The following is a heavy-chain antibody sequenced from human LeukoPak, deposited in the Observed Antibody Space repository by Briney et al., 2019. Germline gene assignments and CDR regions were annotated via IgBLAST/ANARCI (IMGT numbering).Heavy chain of an antibody. Sequence: GESLKISCKGSGYSFTSYWIGWVRQTPGKGLEWMGIIYPGDSDTRYSPSFQGQVTISADKSISTAYLQWSSLKALDTAMYYCARGPDTAMVSLDYWGQGTLVTVSS. J-gene: IGHJ4*02. D-gene: IGHD5-18*01. V-gene: IGHV5-51*01. CDR2: IYPGDSDT. CDR1: GYSFTSYW. CDR3: ARGPDTAMVSLDY.